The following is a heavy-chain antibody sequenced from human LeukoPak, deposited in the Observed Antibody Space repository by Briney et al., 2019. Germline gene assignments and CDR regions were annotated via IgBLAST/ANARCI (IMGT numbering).Heavy chain of an antibody. CDR2: ISSSGSTI. CDR1: GFTFSDYY. Sequence: GGSLRLSCAASGFTFSDYYMSWIRQAPGKGLEWVSYISSSGSTIYYADSVKGRFTISRDNAKNSLYLQMNDLTIEDTAIYYCAKRYSDGGFDPWGQGTVVTVSS. CDR3: AKRYSDGGFDP. D-gene: IGHD3-10*01. V-gene: IGHV3-11*01. J-gene: IGHJ5*02.